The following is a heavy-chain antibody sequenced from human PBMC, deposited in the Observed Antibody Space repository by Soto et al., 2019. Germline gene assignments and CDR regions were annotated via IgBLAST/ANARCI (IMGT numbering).Heavy chain of an antibody. Sequence: SGTLSLTCPVSGGSISNYYWSWIRQPAGKGLEWIGRLYPSGSTNYNPSLKSRVTMSVDTSKNQFSLRLSSVTAADTAVYYCARDYSSNWYSDLWGQGTLVTVS. D-gene: IGHD6-13*01. CDR1: GGSISNYY. V-gene: IGHV4-4*07. CDR2: LYPSGST. CDR3: ARDYSSNWYSDL. J-gene: IGHJ4*02.